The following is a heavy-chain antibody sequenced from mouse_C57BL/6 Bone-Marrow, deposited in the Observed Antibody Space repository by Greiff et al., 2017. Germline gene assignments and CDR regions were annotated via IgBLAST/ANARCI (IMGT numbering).Heavy chain of an antibody. V-gene: IGHV1-22*01. D-gene: IGHD1-1*02. Sequence: VQLQQSGPELVKPGASVKMSCKASGYTFTDYNMHWVKQSHGKSLEWIGYINPNNGGTSYNQKFKGKATLTVNKSSSTAYMELRSLTSEDSAVYYCARARKFHGGSYDWYFDVWGTGTTVTVSS. CDR2: INPNNGGT. CDR3: ARARKFHGGSYDWYFDV. J-gene: IGHJ1*03. CDR1: GYTFTDYN.